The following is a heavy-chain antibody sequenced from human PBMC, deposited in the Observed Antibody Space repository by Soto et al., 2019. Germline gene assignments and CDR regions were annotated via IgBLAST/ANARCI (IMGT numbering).Heavy chain of an antibody. J-gene: IGHJ4*02. CDR2: ISYDGSNK. D-gene: IGHD6-13*01. V-gene: IGHV3-30*18. CDR3: AKDGQAGIAARFFDY. Sequence: QVQLVESGGGVVQPGRSLRRSCAASGFTFSSYGMHWVRQAPGKGLEWVAVISYDGSNKYYADSVKGRFTISRDNSKNALYLQMNSLRAEDTAVYYCAKDGQAGIAARFFDYWGQGTLVTVSS. CDR1: GFTFSSYG.